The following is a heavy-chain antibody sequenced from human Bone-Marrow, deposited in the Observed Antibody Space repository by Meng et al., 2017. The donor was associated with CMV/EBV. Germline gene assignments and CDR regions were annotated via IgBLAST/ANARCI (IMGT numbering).Heavy chain of an antibody. CDR2: LKQDGSEK. J-gene: IGHJ3*02. CDR3: ARIAGSSGLGPVDI. Sequence: LSLTCAASGFTFVTYGMSWVRQAPGKGLEWVANLKQDGSEKFYVDSVKGRFTMSRDNAKNSLYLQMNNLRAEDTALYYCARIAGSSGLGPVDIWGQGTLVTVSS. CDR1: GFTFVTYG. V-gene: IGHV3-7*01. D-gene: IGHD1-26*01.